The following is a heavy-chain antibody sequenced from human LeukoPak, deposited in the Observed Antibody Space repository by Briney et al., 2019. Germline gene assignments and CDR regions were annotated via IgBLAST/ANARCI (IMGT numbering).Heavy chain of an antibody. D-gene: IGHD6-19*01. CDR2: INPNCGGT. CDR3: ARDFPSSGWYHPFDY. Sequence: ASVKVSCKASGYTFTAYYMHWVRQAPGQGLEWMGWINPNCGGTNYAQKLQGRVTMTRDTSISTVYMELSRLRSDDTAVYYCARDFPSSGWYHPFDYWGQGILVTVSS. CDR1: GYTFTAYY. V-gene: IGHV1-2*02. J-gene: IGHJ4*02.